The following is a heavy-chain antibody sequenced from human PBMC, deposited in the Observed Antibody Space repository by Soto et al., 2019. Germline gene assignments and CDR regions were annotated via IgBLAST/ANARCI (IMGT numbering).Heavy chain of an antibody. J-gene: IGHJ6*02. Sequence: QVQLVQSGAEVKKPGASVKVSCKASGYTFTSYGISWVRQATGQGLEWMGWISAYNGNTNYAQKLQGRVTMTTDTSTSTAYMELRSLSSDDTAVYYCTWQQLGYYYYYGMDVWGQGTTVTVSS. V-gene: IGHV1-18*01. CDR2: ISAYNGNT. D-gene: IGHD6-13*01. CDR1: GYTFTSYG. CDR3: TWQQLGYYYYYGMDV.